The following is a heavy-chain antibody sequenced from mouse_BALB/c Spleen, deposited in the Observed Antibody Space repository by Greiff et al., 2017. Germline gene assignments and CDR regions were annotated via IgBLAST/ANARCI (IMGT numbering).Heavy chain of an antibody. CDR1: GYTFTSYW. CDR3: ARGGNYYAMDY. J-gene: IGHJ4*01. CDR2: INPSTGYT. Sequence: QVQLQQSGAELAKPGASVKMSRKASGYTFTSYWMHWVKQRPGQGLEWIGYINPSTGYTEYNQKFKDKATLTADKSSSTAYMQLSSLTSEDSAVYYCARGGNYYAMDYWGQGTSVTVSS. V-gene: IGHV1-7*01.